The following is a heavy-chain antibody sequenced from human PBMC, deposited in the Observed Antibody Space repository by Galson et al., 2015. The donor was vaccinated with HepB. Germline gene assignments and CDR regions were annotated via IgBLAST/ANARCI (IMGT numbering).Heavy chain of an antibody. CDR3: ARDADPIRDSSGYLVWWFDP. V-gene: IGHV3-53*01. CDR2: IYSGGST. CDR1: GFTVSSNY. Sequence: SLRLSCAASGFTVSSNYMSWVRQAPGKGLEWVSVIYSGGSTYCADSVKGRFTISRDNSKNTLYLQMNSLRAEDTAVYYCARDADPIRDSSGYLVWWFDPWGQGTLVTVSS. J-gene: IGHJ5*02. D-gene: IGHD3-22*01.